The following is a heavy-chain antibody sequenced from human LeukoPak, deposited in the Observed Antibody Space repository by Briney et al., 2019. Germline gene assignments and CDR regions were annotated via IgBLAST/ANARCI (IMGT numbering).Heavy chain of an antibody. CDR2: IYYSGST. J-gene: IGHJ4*02. CDR1: GGSISSGGYY. V-gene: IGHV4-31*03. CDR3: ARDGTIAKIFDY. Sequence: SETLSLTCTVSGGSISSGGYYWSWIRQHPGKGLEWIGYIYYSGSTYYNPSLKSRVTISVDTSKNQFSLKLSSVTAADTAVYYCARDGTIAKIFDYWGQGTLVTVSS. D-gene: IGHD1-1*01.